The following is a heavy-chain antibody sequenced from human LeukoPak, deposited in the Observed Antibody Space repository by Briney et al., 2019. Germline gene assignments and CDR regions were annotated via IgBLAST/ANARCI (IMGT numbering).Heavy chain of an antibody. Sequence: SQTLSLTCTVSGGSISSGDYYWSWIRQPPGKGLEWIGYIYYSGSTYYNPSLKSRVTISVDTSKNQLSLMLSSVTAADTAVYYCARGFGAGNYYYGWFDPWGQGTLVSVSS. CDR2: IYYSGST. CDR1: GGSISSGDYY. D-gene: IGHD3-10*01. CDR3: ARGFGAGNYYYGWFDP. V-gene: IGHV4-30-4*01. J-gene: IGHJ5*02.